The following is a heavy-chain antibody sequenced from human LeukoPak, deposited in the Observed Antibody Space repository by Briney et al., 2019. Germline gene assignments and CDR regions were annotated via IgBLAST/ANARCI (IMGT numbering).Heavy chain of an antibody. CDR1: GYSFTSYW. J-gene: IGHJ4*02. D-gene: IGHD2-15*01. CDR3: ARLGCSGGSCYYFDY. Sequence: GESLKISCKGSGYSFTSYWIGWVRQMPGKGLECMGIIYPGDSDTRYSPSFQGQVTISADKSISTAYLQWSSLKASDTAMYYCARLGCSGGSCYYFDYWGQGTLVTVSS. V-gene: IGHV5-51*01. CDR2: IYPGDSDT.